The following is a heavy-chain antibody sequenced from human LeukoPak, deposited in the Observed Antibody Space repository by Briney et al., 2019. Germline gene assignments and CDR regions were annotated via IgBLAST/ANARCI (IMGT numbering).Heavy chain of an antibody. D-gene: IGHD6-13*01. V-gene: IGHV3-23*01. CDR2: ISPSGGST. CDR1: GLTFSNSV. CDR3: ANRPAVGRFDY. J-gene: IGHJ4*02. Sequence: GGSLRLSCAASGLTFSNSVMSWVRQAPGEGLEWVSSISPSGGSTYYADSVKGRFTISRDNSKNTLYLQMSSLTVEDTAVYYCANRPAVGRFDYWGQGTLDTVSS.